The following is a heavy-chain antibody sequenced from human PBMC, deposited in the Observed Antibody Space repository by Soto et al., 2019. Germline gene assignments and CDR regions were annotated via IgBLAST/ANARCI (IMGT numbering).Heavy chain of an antibody. CDR3: ARDGALWFGKDGMDV. CDR1: GFTFSDYY. J-gene: IGHJ6*02. Sequence: GGSLRLSCAASGFTFSDYYMSWIRQAPGKGLEWVSYISSSSSYTNYADSVKGRFTISRDNAKNSLYLQMNSLRAEDTAVYYCARDGALWFGKDGMDVWGQGTTVTVSS. V-gene: IGHV3-11*06. D-gene: IGHD3-10*01. CDR2: ISSSSSYT.